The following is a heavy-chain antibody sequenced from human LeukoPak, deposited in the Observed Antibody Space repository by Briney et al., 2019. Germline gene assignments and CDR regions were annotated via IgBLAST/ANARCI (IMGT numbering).Heavy chain of an antibody. D-gene: IGHD3-10*01. J-gene: IGHJ3*02. CDR1: GFTVSSNY. Sequence: PGRSLRLSCAASGFTVSSNYMNWVRQAPGKGLEWVSVIYSGGSTYYADSVKGRFTISRDSFKNTLYLQMNSLRPEDTAVYYCAKEGDYYGSGSYRDGFDIWGQGTRATVSS. CDR3: AKEGDYYGSGSYRDGFDI. V-gene: IGHV3-53*05. CDR2: IYSGGST.